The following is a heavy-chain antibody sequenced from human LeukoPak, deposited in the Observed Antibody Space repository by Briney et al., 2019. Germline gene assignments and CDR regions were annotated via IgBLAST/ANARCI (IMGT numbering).Heavy chain of an antibody. D-gene: IGHD6-6*01. CDR3: ARELAPTSSTSSLNYNYYGMDV. J-gene: IGHJ6*02. CDR1: GFTFSSYW. Sequence: GGSLRLSCTASGFTFSSYWIHWVRQAPGKGLVWVSRTNTDGTNTRYADSVKGRFTISRDNAKNTLYLRTNSLRAEDTAVYYCARELAPTSSTSSLNYNYYGMDVWGQGTTVIVSS. CDR2: TNTDGTNT. V-gene: IGHV3-74*01.